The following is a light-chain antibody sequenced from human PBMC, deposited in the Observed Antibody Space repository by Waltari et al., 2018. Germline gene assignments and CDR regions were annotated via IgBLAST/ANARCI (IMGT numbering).Light chain of an antibody. CDR3: QQSYSTLVT. CDR1: QSIRNY. J-gene: IGKJ5*01. V-gene: IGKV1-39*01. Sequence: DIQMTQSPSAMSASVGDRVHITCRASQSIRNYLNWYQQKPGKPPKVLIYGASSLQSGVPSRFSGSGSGTDFTLIINNLQPEDFAVYYCQQSYSTLVTFGQGTRLEIK. CDR2: GAS.